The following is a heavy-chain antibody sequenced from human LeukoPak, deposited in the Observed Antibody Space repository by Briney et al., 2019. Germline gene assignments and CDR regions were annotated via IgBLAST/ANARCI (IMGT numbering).Heavy chain of an antibody. CDR2: IYSGGRT. CDR1: GFTVNSNY. J-gene: IGHJ5*02. V-gene: IGHV3-53*01. Sequence: QPGGSLRLSCAASGFTVNSNYMSWIRQAPGKGLEWVPAIYSGGRTYYADSVKGRFTISRDNSKNTLYLQMNSLRAEDTAVYYCARVYYYGSWFDPWGQGTLVTVSS. D-gene: IGHD3-10*01. CDR3: ARVYYYGSWFDP.